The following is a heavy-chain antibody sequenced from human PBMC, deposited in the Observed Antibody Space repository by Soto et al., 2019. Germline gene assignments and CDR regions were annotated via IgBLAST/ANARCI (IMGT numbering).Heavy chain of an antibody. CDR1: GYTFSSHA. V-gene: IGHV1-3*01. CDR2: INAGNGNT. D-gene: IGHD3-3*01. Sequence: GXSVKVSCKASGYTFSSHAMHWVRQAPGQRLEWMGWINAGNGNTKYSQNFQGRVAITRDTSASTAYMELRSLRSEDTAVYYCARDGARITVFGVVYYFDYWGQGTLVTVSS. CDR3: ARDGARITVFGVVYYFDY. J-gene: IGHJ4*02.